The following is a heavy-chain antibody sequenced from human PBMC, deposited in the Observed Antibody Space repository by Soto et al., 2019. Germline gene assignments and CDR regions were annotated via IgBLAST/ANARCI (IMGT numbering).Heavy chain of an antibody. CDR2: INPDNGNT. V-gene: IGHV1-3*01. CDR1: GYTFTRYT. D-gene: IGHD2-15*01. Sequence: ASVKVSCKASGYTFTRYTMNWGRQAPGQRLEGMGWINPDNGNTKSSQKFQGRVIITRDTSASTAYMDLSSLRSEATAVYYCARGIAKGELDPWGQGTLVTVSS. J-gene: IGHJ5*02. CDR3: ARGIAKGELDP.